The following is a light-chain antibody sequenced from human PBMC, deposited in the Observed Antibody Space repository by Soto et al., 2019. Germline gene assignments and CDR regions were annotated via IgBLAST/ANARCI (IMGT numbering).Light chain of an antibody. J-gene: IGLJ1*01. CDR2: EVS. V-gene: IGLV2-14*01. CDR1: SSDVGGYNY. CDR3: SSYTSSSTPYV. Sequence: QSVLTQPASVSGSPGQSITISCTGTSSDVGGYNYVSWYQQHPGKAPKLMIYEVSNRPSGVSNRFSGSKSGNTASLTISGLQAEDEADYYCSSYTSSSTPYVFGTATKVTV.